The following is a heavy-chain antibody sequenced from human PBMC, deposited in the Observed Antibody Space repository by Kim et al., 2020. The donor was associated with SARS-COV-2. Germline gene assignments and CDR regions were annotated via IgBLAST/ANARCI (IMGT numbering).Heavy chain of an antibody. Sequence: GGSLRLSCAASRFNVRRNGMHWVRQAPGKGLEWVGVLWYDGSNAVYTGSVQGRFTISTDNCKNTLYLQMSSLSAEDSALYYCVRYCNWGLGAWFFDGWGR. CDR2: LWYDGSNA. CDR3: VRYCNWGLGAWFFDG. J-gene: IGHJ2*01. D-gene: IGHD7-27*01. CDR1: RFNVRRNG. V-gene: IGHV3-33*01.